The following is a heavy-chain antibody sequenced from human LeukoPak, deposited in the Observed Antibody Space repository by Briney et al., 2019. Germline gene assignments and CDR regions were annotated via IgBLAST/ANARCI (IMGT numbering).Heavy chain of an antibody. V-gene: IGHV3-48*01. CDR1: GFTFSSYS. CDR2: ISSSSSTI. D-gene: IGHD1-1*01. J-gene: IGHJ6*02. CDR3: ASPKNPNWNYYYGMDV. Sequence: GGSLRLSCAASGFTFSSYSMNWVRQAPGKGLEWVSYISSSSSTIYYADSMKGRFTISRDNAKNSLYLQMNSLRAEDTAVYYCASPKNPNWNYYYGMDVWGQGTTVTVSS.